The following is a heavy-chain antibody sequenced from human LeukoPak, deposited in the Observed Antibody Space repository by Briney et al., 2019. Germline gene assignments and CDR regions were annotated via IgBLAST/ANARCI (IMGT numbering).Heavy chain of an antibody. D-gene: IGHD4/OR15-4a*01. J-gene: IGHJ5*02. V-gene: IGHV3-23*01. CDR1: GYTFSSYA. Sequence: GGSLRLSCAASGYTFSSYAMSWVHQAPGKGLEWVSTISGSGDSTYYADTVRGRFTISRDNSRNTLDLQMDSLRAEDTAVYFCVRSVLSWGQGTRVTVSS. CDR2: ISGSGDST. CDR3: VRSVLS.